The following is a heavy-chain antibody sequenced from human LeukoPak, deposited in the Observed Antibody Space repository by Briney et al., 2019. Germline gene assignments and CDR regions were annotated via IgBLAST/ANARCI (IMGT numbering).Heavy chain of an antibody. CDR1: GDTFSNYA. J-gene: IGHJ4*02. Sequence: ASVKVSCKASGDTFSNYAIHWVRLAPGQGLEWMGSIIPILDITNYAPRFQDRVTITADKSTGTAYMELNSLRSDDTALYYCARGRQMATAPLYFDYWGQGTLVTVSS. D-gene: IGHD2-21*02. V-gene: IGHV1-69*04. CDR2: IIPILDIT. CDR3: ARGRQMATAPLYFDY.